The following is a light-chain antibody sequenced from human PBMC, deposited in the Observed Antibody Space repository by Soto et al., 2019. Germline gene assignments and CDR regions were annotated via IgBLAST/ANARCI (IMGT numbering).Light chain of an antibody. V-gene: IGKV1-39*01. Sequence: DIQMTQSPSSLSASVGDRVTITCRASQSIXINLNWYPQRPGKAPKLLIYDASSLQSGVSSRFSGSGSGTDFTLTISDLQPEDFATYYCQQSYTTLFTFGPVTKVDIK. CDR1: QSIXIN. CDR2: DAS. CDR3: QQSYTTLFT. J-gene: IGKJ3*01.